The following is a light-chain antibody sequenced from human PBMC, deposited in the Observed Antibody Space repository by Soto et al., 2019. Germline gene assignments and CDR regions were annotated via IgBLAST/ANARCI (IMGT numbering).Light chain of an antibody. CDR1: QCISSS. V-gene: IGKV1-8*01. CDR3: QQYYSYPLT. J-gene: IGKJ1*01. Sequence: AIRMTQSPSSLSASTGDRVTITCRASQCISSSLAWYQQKPGKAPKLLIYAASTLQSGVPSRFSGSGSGTDFTLTISCLQSEDFATYYCQQYYSYPLTFGQGTKVDI. CDR2: AAS.